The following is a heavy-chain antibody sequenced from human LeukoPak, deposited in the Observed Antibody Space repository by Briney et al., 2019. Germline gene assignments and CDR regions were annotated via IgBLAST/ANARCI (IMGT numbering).Heavy chain of an antibody. V-gene: IGHV3-30-3*01. CDR1: GFTFSSYA. J-gene: IGHJ4*02. Sequence: GGSLRLSCAASGFTFSSYAMHWVRQAPGKGLEWVAVISYDGSNKYYADSVKGRFTISRDNSKNTLYLQMNSLRAEDTAVYYCARGRWNSYFDYWGQGTLVTVSS. D-gene: IGHD1-1*01. CDR3: ARGRWNSYFDY. CDR2: ISYDGSNK.